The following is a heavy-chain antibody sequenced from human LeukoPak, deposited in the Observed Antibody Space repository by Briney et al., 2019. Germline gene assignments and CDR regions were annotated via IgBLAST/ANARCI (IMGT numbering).Heavy chain of an antibody. V-gene: IGHV1-69*13. D-gene: IGHD1-26*01. CDR2: INPISGTT. CDR1: GGTFTSYA. CDR3: ARKLRLGGNWFDP. Sequence: ASVKVSCKVSGGTFTSYAITWVRQAPGQGLEWMGKINPISGTTNYAQKFQGRVTFTADESTSTAYMELSSLRSEDTALYYCARKLRLGGNWFDPWGQGTLVTVSS. J-gene: IGHJ5*02.